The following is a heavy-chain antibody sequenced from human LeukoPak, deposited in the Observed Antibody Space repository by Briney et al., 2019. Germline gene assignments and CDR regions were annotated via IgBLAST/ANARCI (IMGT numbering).Heavy chain of an antibody. V-gene: IGHV3-33*06. CDR1: GFPFSSYG. Sequence: GGSLRLSCVASGFPFSSYGMHWVRQAPGKGLEWVAVIWSVGGAEYYADSVKGRFTISRDNSKNMLFLQMNSLRAEDTVVYYCAKTRPLDSSSWSHGDYWGQGTLVTVSS. CDR3: AKTRPLDSSSWSHGDY. J-gene: IGHJ4*02. D-gene: IGHD6-13*01. CDR2: IWSVGGAE.